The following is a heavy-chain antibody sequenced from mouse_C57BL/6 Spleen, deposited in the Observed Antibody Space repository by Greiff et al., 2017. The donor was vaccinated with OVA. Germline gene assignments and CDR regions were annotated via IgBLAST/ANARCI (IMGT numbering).Heavy chain of an antibody. CDR3: ARSDYDAYWYFDV. V-gene: IGHV1-61*01. D-gene: IGHD2-4*01. CDR1: GYTFTSYW. Sequence: QVQLQQPGAELVRPGSSVKLSCKASGYTFTSYWMDWVKQRPGQGLEWIGNIYPSDSETHYNQKFKDKATLTVDKSSSTAYMQLSSLTSEDSAVYYCARSDYDAYWYFDVWGTGTTVTVSS. J-gene: IGHJ1*03. CDR2: IYPSDSET.